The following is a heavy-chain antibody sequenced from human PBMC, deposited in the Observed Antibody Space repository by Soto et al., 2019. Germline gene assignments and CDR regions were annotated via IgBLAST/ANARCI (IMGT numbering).Heavy chain of an antibody. V-gene: IGHV3-7*03. CDR1: GFTFSSYW. J-gene: IGHJ6*02. D-gene: IGHD6-13*01. Sequence: PGGSLRLSCAASGFTFSSYWMSWVRQAPGKGLEWVANIKQDGSEKYYVDSVKGRFTISRDNAKNSLYLQMNSLRAEDTAVYYCARENSRRGNYYYYGMDVWGQGTTVTVSS. CDR3: ARENSRRGNYYYYGMDV. CDR2: IKQDGSEK.